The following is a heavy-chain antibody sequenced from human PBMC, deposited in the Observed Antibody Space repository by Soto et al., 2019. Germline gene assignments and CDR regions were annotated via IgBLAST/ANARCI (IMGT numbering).Heavy chain of an antibody. D-gene: IGHD3-22*01. CDR1: GERFTSYW. CDR2: IFPSDSDT. CDR3: ARKDKSGYFNWFDP. V-gene: IGHV5-51*01. J-gene: IGHJ5*02. Sequence: GEPMKICCRTAGERFTSYWIAWVRQMPGKGLEWMGIIFPSDSDTRYSPSFQGQVTISADRSTSTVFLQWASLKASDTAVYFCARKDKSGYFNWFDPWGQGTLVTVSS.